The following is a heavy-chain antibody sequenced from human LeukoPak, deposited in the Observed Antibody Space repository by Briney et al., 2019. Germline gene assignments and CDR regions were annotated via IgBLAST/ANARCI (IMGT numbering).Heavy chain of an antibody. CDR1: GGSISSSSYY. V-gene: IGHV4-39*01. CDR3: ARRFRSWDAFDI. Sequence: PSETLSLTCTVSGGSISSSSYYWGWIRQPPGKRLEWIGSIYYSGSTYYNPSLKSRVTISVDTSKNQFSLKLSSVTAADTAVYYCARRFRSWDAFDIWGQGTMVTVSS. D-gene: IGHD6-13*01. J-gene: IGHJ3*02. CDR2: IYYSGST.